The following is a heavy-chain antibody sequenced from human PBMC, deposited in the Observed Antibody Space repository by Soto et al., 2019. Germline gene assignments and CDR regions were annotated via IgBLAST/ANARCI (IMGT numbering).Heavy chain of an antibody. D-gene: IGHD6-6*01. CDR1: GGSFSGYY. CDR2: INHSGST. Sequence: PSETLSLTCAVYGGSFSGYYWSWIRQPPGKGLEWIGEINHSGSTNYNPSLKSRVTISVDTSKNQFSLKLSSVTAADTAVYYCHGNYGSSSLTPWFDPWGQGTLVTVSS. J-gene: IGHJ5*02. CDR3: HGNYGSSSLTPWFDP. V-gene: IGHV4-34*01.